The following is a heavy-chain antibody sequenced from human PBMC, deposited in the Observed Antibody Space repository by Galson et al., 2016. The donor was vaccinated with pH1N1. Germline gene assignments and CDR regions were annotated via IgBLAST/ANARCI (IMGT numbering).Heavy chain of an antibody. D-gene: IGHD6-19*01. CDR1: GFTFSSYG. V-gene: IGHV3-33*01. CDR2: TWYDGSDK. Sequence: SLRLSCAASGFTFSSYGMHWVRLAPGKGLEWVAVTWYDGSDKYYADSVKGRFTISRDNSKNTLYLQMNSLRAEDTAVYYCAREGIGVAGSFDYWGQGSLVTVSS. CDR3: AREGIGVAGSFDY. J-gene: IGHJ4*02.